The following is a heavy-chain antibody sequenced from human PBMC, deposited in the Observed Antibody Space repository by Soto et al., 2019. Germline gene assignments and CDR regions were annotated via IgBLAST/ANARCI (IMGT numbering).Heavy chain of an antibody. CDR1: GFTFSSYS. Sequence: GGSLRLSCAASGFTFSSYSMNWVRQAPGKGLEWVSSIRSSRSYIYYADSVKGRFTISRDNAKNSLYLQMNSLRAEDTAVYYCAREYCSAGSCYCCFDYWGQGTLVTVSS. V-gene: IGHV3-21*01. D-gene: IGHD2-15*01. J-gene: IGHJ4*02. CDR3: AREYCSAGSCYCCFDY. CDR2: IRSSRSYI.